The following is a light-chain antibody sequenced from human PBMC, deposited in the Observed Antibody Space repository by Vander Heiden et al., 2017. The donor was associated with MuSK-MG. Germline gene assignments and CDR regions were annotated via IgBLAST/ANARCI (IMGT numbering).Light chain of an antibody. Sequence: DIVLTQSPATPPLSPGERAHLSRRASQSIGSYLAWYHQKPGQAPRLLIYDAANRATGIPARCSGSGSGTDCTLTISSIEPEDYAVDYCQQRSNWPPLTFGGGTKVEIK. CDR3: QQRSNWPPLT. CDR1: QSIGSY. J-gene: IGKJ4*01. CDR2: DAA. V-gene: IGKV3-11*01.